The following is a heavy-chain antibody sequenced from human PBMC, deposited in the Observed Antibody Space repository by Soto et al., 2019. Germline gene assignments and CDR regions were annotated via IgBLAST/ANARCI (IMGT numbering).Heavy chain of an antibody. CDR2: ISGSGGST. D-gene: IGHD3-3*01. V-gene: IGHV3-23*01. Sequence: SLSCAASGFTFSSYAMSWVRQAPGKGLEWVSAISGSGGSTYYADSVKGRFTISRDNSKNTLYLQMNSLRAEDTAVYYCAKAAGGVLRFLEWFRYFDYWGQGTLVTVSS. CDR3: AKAAGGVLRFLEWFRYFDY. CDR1: GFTFSSYA. J-gene: IGHJ4*02.